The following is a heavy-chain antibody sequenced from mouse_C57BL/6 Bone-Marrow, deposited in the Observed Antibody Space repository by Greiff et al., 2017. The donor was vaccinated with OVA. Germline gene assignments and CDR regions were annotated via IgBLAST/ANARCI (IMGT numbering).Heavy chain of an antibody. CDR3: ARWDTTVVRYFDV. CDR2: IYPRDGST. J-gene: IGHJ1*03. D-gene: IGHD1-1*01. V-gene: IGHV1-85*01. CDR1: GYTFTSYD. Sequence: VQRVESGPELVKPGASVKLSCKASGYTFTSYDINWVKQRPGQGLEWIGWIYPRDGSTKYNEKFKGKATLTVDTSSSTAYMELHSLTSEDSAVYFCARWDTTVVRYFDVWGTGTTVTVSS.